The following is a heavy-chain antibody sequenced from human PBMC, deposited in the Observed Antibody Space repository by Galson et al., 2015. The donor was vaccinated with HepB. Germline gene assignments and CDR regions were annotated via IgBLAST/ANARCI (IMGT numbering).Heavy chain of an antibody. V-gene: IGHV4-30-2*01. CDR2: IYHSGST. CDR1: GGSISSGGYS. D-gene: IGHD3-3*01. J-gene: IGHJ5*02. Sequence: TLSLTCAVSGGSISSGGYSWSWIRQPPGKGLEWIGYIYHSGSTYYNPSLKSRVTISVDRSKNQFSLKLSSVTAADTAVYYCARGLRFLEGGYFDWPLNWFDPWGQGTLVTVSS. CDR3: ARGLRFLEGGYFDWPLNWFDP.